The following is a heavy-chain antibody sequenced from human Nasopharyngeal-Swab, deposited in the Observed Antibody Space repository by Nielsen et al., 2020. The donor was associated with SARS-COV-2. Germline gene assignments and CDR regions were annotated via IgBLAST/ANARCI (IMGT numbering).Heavy chain of an antibody. Sequence: GESLKISCAASGFTFSSYGMHWVRQAPGKGLEWVAVIWYDGSNKYYADSVEGRFTISRDSSKNTLYLQMNSLRAEDTAVYYCAREFREAYYDILTGYYMDYYYYMDVWGKGTTVTVSS. CDR1: GFTFSSYG. V-gene: IGHV3-33*01. CDR2: IWYDGSNK. D-gene: IGHD3-9*01. J-gene: IGHJ6*03. CDR3: AREFREAYYDILTGYYMDYYYYMDV.